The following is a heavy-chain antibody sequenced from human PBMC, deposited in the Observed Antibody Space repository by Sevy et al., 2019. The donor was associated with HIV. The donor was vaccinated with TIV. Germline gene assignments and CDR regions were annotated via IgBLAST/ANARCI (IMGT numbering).Heavy chain of an antibody. CDR2: ISGNGRTT. CDR1: GFMFRDYE. D-gene: IGHD3-22*01. J-gene: IGHJ5*02. Sequence: LSLTCAASGFMFRDYELNWLRQAPGKRLEWVSYISGNGRTTYHADSVRGRFTISRDNDRNSVYLQMDSLRVEDTAIYYCARDISPYISSGALDRWGQGSLVTVSS. CDR3: ARDISPYISSGALDR. V-gene: IGHV3-48*03.